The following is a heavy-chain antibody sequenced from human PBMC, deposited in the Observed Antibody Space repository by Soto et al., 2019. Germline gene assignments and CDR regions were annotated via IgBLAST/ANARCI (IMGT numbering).Heavy chain of an antibody. CDR2: INHSGST. CDR3: SRALGYIYGHLHSDY. CDR1: GGSFSGYY. V-gene: IGHV4-34*01. D-gene: IGHD5-18*01. J-gene: IGHJ4*02. Sequence: QVQLQQWGAGLLKPSETLSLTCAVYGGSFSGYYWSWIRQSPGQGLEWIGEINHSGSTNYNPSLKSRVTIAVDTCTNEVSMSLRSVTAADTALYYCSRALGYIYGHLHSDYWGQGTLVTVSS.